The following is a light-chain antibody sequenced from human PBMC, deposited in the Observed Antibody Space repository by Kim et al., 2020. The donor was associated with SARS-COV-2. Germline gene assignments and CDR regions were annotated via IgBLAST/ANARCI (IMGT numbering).Light chain of an antibody. J-gene: IGLJ3*02. CDR1: SLRSYY. CDR2: GKE. CDR3: HSRDASGRV. V-gene: IGLV3-19*01. Sequence: SAALGQTVRITCQGDSLRSYYASWYQQKPGQAPTLVMFGKEIRPSGIPDRFSCSGSGNTAYLTITGTQAEDEGDYYCHSRDASGRVFGGGTQLTVL.